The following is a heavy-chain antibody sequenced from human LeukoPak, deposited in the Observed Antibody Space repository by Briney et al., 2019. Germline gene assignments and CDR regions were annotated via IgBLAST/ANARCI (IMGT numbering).Heavy chain of an antibody. CDR1: GGSISSSNW. V-gene: IGHV4-4*02. CDR2: IYHSGST. CDR3: ARDRGIVVVGYGMDV. D-gene: IGHD3-22*01. Sequence: PSETLSLTCAVSGGSISSSNWWSWVRQPPGKGLEWIGEIYHSGSTNYNPSLKSRVTISVDKSKNQFSLKLSSVTAADTAVYYCARDRGIVVVGYGMDVWGQGTTVTVSS. J-gene: IGHJ6*02.